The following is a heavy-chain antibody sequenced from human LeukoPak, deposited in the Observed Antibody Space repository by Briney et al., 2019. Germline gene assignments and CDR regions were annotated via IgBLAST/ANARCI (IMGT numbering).Heavy chain of an antibody. CDR2: INPSGGST. Sequence: ASVKVSCKSSGYTFTSYYMYWVRQAPGQGLEWMGIINPSGGSTSYAQKLQGRVTMTRDTSTSTVYMELSSLRSEDTAVYYCARDSGIVRGTVDYWGQGTLVTVSS. CDR3: ARDSGIVRGTVDY. CDR1: GYTFTSYY. V-gene: IGHV1-46*01. J-gene: IGHJ4*02. D-gene: IGHD3-10*01.